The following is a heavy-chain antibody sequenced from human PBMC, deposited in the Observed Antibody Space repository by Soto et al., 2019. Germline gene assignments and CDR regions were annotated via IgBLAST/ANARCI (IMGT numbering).Heavy chain of an antibody. J-gene: IGHJ5*01. CDR3: ARGRPAIATRWFDS. CDR2: ITSSGTT. D-gene: IGHD1-1*01. CDR1: GGSFIDSY. Sequence: SETLSLTCAVFGGSFIDSYWSWIRQSPGKGLEWIGEITSSGTTYYNPSLKSRVTISGDTSKNQFSLEVRSVTAADTAVYYCARGRPAIATRWFDSWGQGTLVTVSS. V-gene: IGHV4-34*01.